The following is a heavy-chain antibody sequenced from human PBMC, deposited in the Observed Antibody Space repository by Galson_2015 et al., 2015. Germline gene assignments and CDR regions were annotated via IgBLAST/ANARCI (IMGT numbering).Heavy chain of an antibody. J-gene: IGHJ4*02. CDR2: IGTAGDT. CDR1: GFTFSFYD. Sequence: SLRLSCAASGFTFSFYDMHWVRQVTGKGLEWVSAIGTAGDTYYAGSVKGRFTISRENAKNSLYLQMNSLRAGDTAVYYCAKSLDIPAAAGSRGYYFDYWGQGTLITVSS. D-gene: IGHD6-13*01. CDR3: AKSLDIPAAAGSRGYYFDY. V-gene: IGHV3-13*01.